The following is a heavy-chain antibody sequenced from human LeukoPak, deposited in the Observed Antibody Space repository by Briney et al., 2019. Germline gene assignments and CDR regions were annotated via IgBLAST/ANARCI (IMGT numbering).Heavy chain of an antibody. CDR1: GFTFSSYG. D-gene: IGHD6-19*01. CDR2: ISYDGSNK. CDR3: AKAGIAVAGTWGIFDY. J-gene: IGHJ4*02. V-gene: IGHV3-30*18. Sequence: PGRSLRLSCAASGFTFSSYGMHWVRQAPGKGVERVAVISYDGSNKYYADSVKGRFTISRDNSKNTLYLQMNSLRAEDTAVYYCAKAGIAVAGTWGIFDYWGQGTLVTVSS.